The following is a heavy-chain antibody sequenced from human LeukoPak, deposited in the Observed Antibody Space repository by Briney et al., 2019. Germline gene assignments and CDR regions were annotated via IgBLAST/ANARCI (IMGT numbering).Heavy chain of an antibody. CDR1: GYTFTSYA. Sequence: SVKVPCKASGYTFTSYAISWVRQAPGQGLEWMGGIIPIFGTANYAQKFQGRVTITADESTSTAYMELSSLRSEDTAVYYCARSIHHYYDSSGYLAGDWGQGTLVTVSS. V-gene: IGHV1-69*13. D-gene: IGHD3-22*01. CDR2: IIPIFGTA. CDR3: ARSIHHYYDSSGYLAGD. J-gene: IGHJ4*02.